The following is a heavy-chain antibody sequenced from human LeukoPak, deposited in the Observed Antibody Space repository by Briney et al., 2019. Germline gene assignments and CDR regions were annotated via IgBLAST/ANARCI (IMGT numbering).Heavy chain of an antibody. D-gene: IGHD2-2*01. CDR2: IYYSGST. Sequence: TSETLSLTCTVSGGSISSYYWSWLRQPPGKGLEGIGYIYYSGSTNYNPSLKSRVTISVDTSKNQFSLKLSSVTAADTAVYYCARDVVPAAMRSYNWFDPWGQGTLVTVSS. J-gene: IGHJ5*02. V-gene: IGHV4-59*01. CDR3: ARDVVPAAMRSYNWFDP. CDR1: GGSISSYY.